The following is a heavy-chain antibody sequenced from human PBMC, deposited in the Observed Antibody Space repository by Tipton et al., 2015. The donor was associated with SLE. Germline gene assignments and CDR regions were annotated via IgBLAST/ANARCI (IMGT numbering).Heavy chain of an antibody. CDR3: ARRIDYGDANYFDY. CDR1: GGSITSSSSY. D-gene: IGHD4-17*01. J-gene: IGHJ4*02. V-gene: IGHV4-39*07. CDR2: IYYSGST. Sequence: TLSLTCTVSGGSITSSSSYWVWIRPPPGKRLEWIGSIYYSGSTYYNPSLKSRITMSVDTSKNQFSLKLSSVTAADTAVYYCARRIDYGDANYFDYWGQGTLVTVSS.